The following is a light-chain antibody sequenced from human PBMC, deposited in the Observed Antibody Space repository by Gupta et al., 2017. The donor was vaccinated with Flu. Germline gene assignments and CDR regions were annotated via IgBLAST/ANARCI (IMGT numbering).Light chain of an antibody. V-gene: IGKV1-5*03. Sequence: PCTLSASVGDRVTITCRASQSIRNWLAWYQQKPGKAPNLLIYKASSLESGVPSRFSGSGSGTEFTLTISSLQPDDFATYYCQQDDTYSGTFGQGTKLEIK. J-gene: IGKJ2*01. CDR3: QQDDTYSGT. CDR1: QSIRNW. CDR2: KAS.